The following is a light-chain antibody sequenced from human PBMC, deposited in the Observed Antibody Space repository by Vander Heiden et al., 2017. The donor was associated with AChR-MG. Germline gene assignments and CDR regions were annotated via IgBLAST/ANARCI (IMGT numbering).Light chain of an antibody. CDR3: SSYTTSSTLV. J-gene: IGLJ1*01. Sequence: QSALTHPASVSGSPGQSITISCTGTSSDVGAYKYVSWYQQHPGKAPKLIIYDVSNRPSGVSDRFSGSKSGNTASLTISGLQAEDEADYSCSSYTTSSTLVFGSGTKVTVL. CDR2: DVS. CDR1: SSDVGAYKY. V-gene: IGLV2-14*03.